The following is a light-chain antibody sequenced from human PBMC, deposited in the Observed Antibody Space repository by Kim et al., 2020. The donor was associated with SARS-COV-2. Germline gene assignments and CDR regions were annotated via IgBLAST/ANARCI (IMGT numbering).Light chain of an antibody. CDR3: QVWDSSNDHWV. CDR1: NIGSDS. V-gene: IGLV3-21*04. J-gene: IGLJ3*02. Sequence: SYELTQPPSVSLAPGKTARITCGGENIGSDSVHWYQQKPGQAPVVVIYYDTDRPSGIPERFSGSNSGNTATLTISRVEAGDEADYYCQVWDSSNDHWVFGGGTQLTVL. CDR2: YDT.